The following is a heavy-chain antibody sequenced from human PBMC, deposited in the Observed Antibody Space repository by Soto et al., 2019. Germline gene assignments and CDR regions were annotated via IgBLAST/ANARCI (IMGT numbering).Heavy chain of an antibody. CDR1: GFSLSTIGVG. J-gene: IGHJ5*02. V-gene: IGHV2-5*02. D-gene: IGHD3-10*01. CDR3: AQRLPHYGLGRERGTWFDP. Sequence: QITLKESGPTLVRPTQTLTLTCTFSGFSLSTIGVGVGWIRQPPGKALEWLALIYWDDDKRYSPSLKSRLTITKDTSKNEVILTMTNLDPVDTARYYCAQRLPHYGLGRERGTWFDPWGQGTLVTVSS. CDR2: IYWDDDK.